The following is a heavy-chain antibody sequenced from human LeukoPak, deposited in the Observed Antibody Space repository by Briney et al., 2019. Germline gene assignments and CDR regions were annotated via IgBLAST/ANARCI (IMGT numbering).Heavy chain of an antibody. CDR3: ARTQQLVRSLDY. CDR2: IYSGGST. CDR1: GFTVSSNY. J-gene: IGHJ4*02. D-gene: IGHD6-13*01. Sequence: GGSLRPSCAASGFTVSSNYMSWVRQAPGKGLEWVSVIYSGGSTYYADSVKGRFTIPRDNSKNTLYLQMNSLRAEDTAVYYCARTQQLVRSLDYWGQGTLVTVSS. V-gene: IGHV3-53*01.